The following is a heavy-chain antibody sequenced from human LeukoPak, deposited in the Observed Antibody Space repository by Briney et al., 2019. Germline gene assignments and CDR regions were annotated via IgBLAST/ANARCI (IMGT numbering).Heavy chain of an antibody. J-gene: IGHJ1*01. Sequence: GGSLRLSCAASGFTFSNAWMSWVRQAPGKGLEWVGRIKSRTDGGTTDSAAPVKGRFTISRDDSKTTLYLQMNSLKTEDTAVYYCTTDGEMYYYDSSGYLPEYFRHWGQGTLVTVSS. CDR2: IKSRTDGGTT. CDR3: TTDGEMYYYDSSGYLPEYFRH. CDR1: GFTFSNAW. D-gene: IGHD3-22*01. V-gene: IGHV3-15*01.